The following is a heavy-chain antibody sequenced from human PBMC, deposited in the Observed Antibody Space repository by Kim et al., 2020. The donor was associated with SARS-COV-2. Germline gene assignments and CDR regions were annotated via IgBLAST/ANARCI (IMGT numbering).Heavy chain of an antibody. Sequence: SETLSLTCTVSGGSISSYYWSWIRQPPGKGLEWIGYIYYSGSTNYNPSLKSRVTISVDTSKNQFSLKLSSVTAADTAVYYCARYGGNLSDYYYYGMDVWGQGTTVTVSS. CDR2: IYYSGST. CDR3: ARYGGNLSDYYYYGMDV. V-gene: IGHV4-59*13. J-gene: IGHJ6*02. D-gene: IGHD2-21*02. CDR1: GGSISSYY.